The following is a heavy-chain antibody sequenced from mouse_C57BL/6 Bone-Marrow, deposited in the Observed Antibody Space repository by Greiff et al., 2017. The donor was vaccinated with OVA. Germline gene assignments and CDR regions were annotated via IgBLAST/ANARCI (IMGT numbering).Heavy chain of an antibody. Sequence: QVQLQQSGPELVKPGASVKISCKASGYAFSSYWMNWVKQRPGKGLEWIGRIYPGDGDTNYNGKFKGKATLTADKSSSTAYMQLSSLTSAASAVYCWARGGVVAPAYWGQGTLVTVAA. J-gene: IGHJ3*01. CDR3: ARGGVVAPAY. CDR2: IYPGDGDT. D-gene: IGHD1-1*01. CDR1: GYAFSSYW. V-gene: IGHV1-82*01.